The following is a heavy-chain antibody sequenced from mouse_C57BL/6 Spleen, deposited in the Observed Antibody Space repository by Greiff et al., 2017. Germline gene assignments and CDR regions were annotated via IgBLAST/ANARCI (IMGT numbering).Heavy chain of an antibody. V-gene: IGHV1-53*01. D-gene: IGHD2-4*01. CDR3: ARPAIYYDYDWFAY. CDR2: INPSNGGT. Sequence: QVQLKQPGTELVKPGASVKLSCKASGYTFTSYWMHWVKQRPGQGLEWIGNINPSNGGTNYNEKFKSKATLTVDKSSSTAYMQLSSLTSEDSAVYYCARPAIYYDYDWFAYWGQGTLVTVSA. CDR1: GYTFTSYW. J-gene: IGHJ3*01.